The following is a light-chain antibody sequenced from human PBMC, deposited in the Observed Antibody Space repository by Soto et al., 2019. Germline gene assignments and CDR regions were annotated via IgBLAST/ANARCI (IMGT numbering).Light chain of an antibody. CDR3: QQYNNLWT. V-gene: IGKV3-15*01. CDR1: QSVSNN. CDR2: GAS. J-gene: IGKJ1*01. Sequence: EIVMTQSPATLSVSPGERATLSCRASQSVSNNLAWYQKKPGQAPRLLIYGASTRATGIPARFSGSGSGTEFTLTISSLQSEAFAVNYCQQYNNLWTFGQGTRVEIK.